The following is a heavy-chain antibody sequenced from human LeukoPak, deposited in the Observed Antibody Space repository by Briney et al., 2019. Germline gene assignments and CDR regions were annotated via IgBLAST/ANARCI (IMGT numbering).Heavy chain of an antibody. CDR1: GYTFTSYY. V-gene: IGHV1-46*01. CDR3: ARDSVYCSGGSCYPTFDY. Sequence: ASVKVSCKASGYTFTSYYMHWVRQAPGQGLEWMGIINPSGGSTSHAQKFQGRVTMTRDMSTSTVYMELSSLRSEDTAVYYCARDSVYCSGGSCYPTFDYWGQGTLVTVSS. D-gene: IGHD2-15*01. J-gene: IGHJ4*02. CDR2: INPSGGST.